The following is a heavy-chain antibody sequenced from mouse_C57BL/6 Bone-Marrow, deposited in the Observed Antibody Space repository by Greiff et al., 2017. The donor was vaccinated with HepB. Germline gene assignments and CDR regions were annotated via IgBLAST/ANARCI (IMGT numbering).Heavy chain of an antibody. D-gene: IGHD4-1*01. J-gene: IGHJ3*01. V-gene: IGHV1-7*01. CDR2: INPSSGYT. CDR3: AQDSNLPAWFAY. CDR1: GYTFTSYW. Sequence: QVQLQQSGAELAKPGASVKLSCKASGYTFTSYWMHWVKQRPGQGLEWIGYINPSSGYTKYNQKFKDKSTLTADKSSSTAYMQLSSLTYEDSAVYYCAQDSNLPAWFAYWGQGTLVTVSA.